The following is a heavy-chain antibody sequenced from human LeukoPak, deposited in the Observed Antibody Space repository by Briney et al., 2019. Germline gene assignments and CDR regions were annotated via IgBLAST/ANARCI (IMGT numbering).Heavy chain of an antibody. CDR2: ISSSGSTI. CDR1: GFTFSSYE. Sequence: GGSLRLSCAASGFTFSSYEMNWVRQAPGKGLEWVSYISSSGSTIYYADSVKGRFTISRDNAKNSLYLQMNSLRAEDTAVYYCARDRLIGDYYYMDVWGKGTTVTVSS. J-gene: IGHJ6*03. D-gene: IGHD2-21*01. CDR3: ARDRLIGDYYYMDV. V-gene: IGHV3-48*03.